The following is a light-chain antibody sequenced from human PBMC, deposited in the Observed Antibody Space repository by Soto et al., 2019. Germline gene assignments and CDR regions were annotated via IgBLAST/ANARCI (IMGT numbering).Light chain of an antibody. CDR2: AAS. V-gene: IGKV1-6*01. CDR1: QGIRID. J-gene: IGKJ1*01. Sequence: AIRMTQSPSSLSASVGDRVTITCRASQGIRIDLGWYQQKPGKAPKLLIYAASTLQTEVPSRFSGSGSGTDFTLTISSLQPEDFATYYCLQDYNFPWTFGQGTKVEIK. CDR3: LQDYNFPWT.